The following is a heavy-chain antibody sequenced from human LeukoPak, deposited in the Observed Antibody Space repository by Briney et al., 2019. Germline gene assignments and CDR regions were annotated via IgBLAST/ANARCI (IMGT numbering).Heavy chain of an antibody. CDR1: GYPLSSNG. J-gene: IGHJ4*02. CDR3: AKDRDILTGFDY. CDR2: ISYDGTNK. V-gene: IGHV3-30*18. Sequence: GGSLTLACASTGYPLSSNGRRSGRPPRGKGQGLVAVISYDGTNKYYAYSVKARFTISRDNSKNTLYLQMNSLRAEDTAVYYCAKDRDILTGFDYWGEGSLVTVSS. D-gene: IGHD3-9*01.